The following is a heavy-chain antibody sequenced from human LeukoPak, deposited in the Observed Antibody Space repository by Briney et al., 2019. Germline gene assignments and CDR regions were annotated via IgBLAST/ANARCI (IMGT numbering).Heavy chain of an antibody. V-gene: IGHV4-30-4*08. CDR2: IYDSGST. Sequence: LRLSCAASGFTVSSNYMSWVRQPPGKGLEWIGYIYDSGSTYYNPSLKSRVTISVDTSTNQFSLKLSSVTAADTAVYYCARVRYSYGHMDVWGQGTTVTVS. J-gene: IGHJ6*02. CDR3: ARVRYSYGHMDV. D-gene: IGHD5-18*01. CDR1: GFTVSSNY.